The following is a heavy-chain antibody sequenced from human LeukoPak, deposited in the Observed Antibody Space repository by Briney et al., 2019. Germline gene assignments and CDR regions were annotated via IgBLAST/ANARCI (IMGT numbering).Heavy chain of an antibody. CDR3: AKGPFYYYDSSGAGWFDP. J-gene: IGHJ5*02. CDR2: ISGSGGST. Sequence: GGSLRLSCAASGFTFSSYAMSWVRQAPGKGLEWVSAISGSGGSTYYADSVKGRFTISRDNSKNTLYLQMNSLRAEDTAVYYCAKGPFYYYDSSGAGWFDPWGQGTLVTVSS. V-gene: IGHV3-23*01. CDR1: GFTFSSYA. D-gene: IGHD3-22*01.